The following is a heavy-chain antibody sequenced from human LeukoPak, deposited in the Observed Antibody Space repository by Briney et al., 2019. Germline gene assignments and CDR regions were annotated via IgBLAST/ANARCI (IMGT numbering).Heavy chain of an antibody. CDR3: CGDDGYENSFDY. Sequence: GGSLRLSCAASGFTFSSYAMHWVRQAPGKGLEWVAVISYDGSNKYYADSVKGRFTISRDNSKNTLYLQMNSLRAEDTAVYYCCGDDGYENSFDYWGQGTLVTVSS. V-gene: IGHV3-30-3*01. D-gene: IGHD5-12*01. CDR1: GFTFSSYA. J-gene: IGHJ4*02. CDR2: ISYDGSNK.